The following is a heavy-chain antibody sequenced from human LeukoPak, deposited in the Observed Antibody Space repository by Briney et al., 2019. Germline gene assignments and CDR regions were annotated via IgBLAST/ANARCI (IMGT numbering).Heavy chain of an antibody. V-gene: IGHV1-8*01. D-gene: IGHD6-13*01. CDR3: ARGYRSSWYLTLVGNDC. CDR2: MNPNSGKS. J-gene: IGHJ4*02. Sequence: ASVKVSCKASGYTFTRYDINWVRQATGKGLEWMGWMNPNSGKSGYAQKYQGTVNMTMNTSISTAYMELSSLRSEDTAVYYCARGYRSSWYLTLVGNDCWGQGTLVTVSS. CDR1: GYTFTRYD.